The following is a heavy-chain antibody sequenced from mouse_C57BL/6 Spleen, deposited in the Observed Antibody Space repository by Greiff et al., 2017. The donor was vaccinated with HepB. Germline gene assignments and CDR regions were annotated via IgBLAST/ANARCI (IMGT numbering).Heavy chain of an antibody. J-gene: IGHJ4*01. D-gene: IGHD2-3*01. Sequence: VKLQESGPGLVQPSQSLSITCTVSGFSLTSYGVHWVRQSPGKGLEWLGVIWRGGSTDYNAAFMSRLSITKDNSKSQVFFKMNSLQADDTAIYYCAKNGYYQDYAMDYWGQGTSVTVSS. CDR1: GFSLTSYG. CDR2: IWRGGST. V-gene: IGHV2-5*01. CDR3: AKNGYYQDYAMDY.